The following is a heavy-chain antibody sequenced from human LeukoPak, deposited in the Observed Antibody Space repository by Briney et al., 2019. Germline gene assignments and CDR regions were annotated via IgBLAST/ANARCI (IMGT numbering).Heavy chain of an antibody. V-gene: IGHV3-64*01. J-gene: IGHJ3*02. CDR2: INSNGGST. CDR3: ARLTSTIPDAFDI. Sequence: GGSLRLSCAASGFTFSTSVMHWVRQAPGKGLEHVSAINSNGGSTYYGNSVKGRFIISRDNSKNTLYLQMGSLSPEDMAVYYCARLTSTIPDAFDIWGQGTMVTVSS. D-gene: IGHD3-3*01. CDR1: GFTFSTSV.